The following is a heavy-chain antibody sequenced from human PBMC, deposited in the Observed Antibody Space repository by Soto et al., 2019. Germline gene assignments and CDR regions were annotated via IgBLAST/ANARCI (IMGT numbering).Heavy chain of an antibody. Sequence: SQTLSLTCAISGDSVSSNSAAWNWIRQSPSRGLEWLGRTYYRSKWYNDYAVSVKSRITINPDTSKNQFSLQLNSVTPEDTAVYYCARGNSSGYYLGDYYYGMDVWGQGTTVTV. CDR2: TYYRSKWYN. CDR3: ARGNSSGYYLGDYYYGMDV. J-gene: IGHJ6*02. CDR1: GDSVSSNSAA. V-gene: IGHV6-1*01. D-gene: IGHD3-22*01.